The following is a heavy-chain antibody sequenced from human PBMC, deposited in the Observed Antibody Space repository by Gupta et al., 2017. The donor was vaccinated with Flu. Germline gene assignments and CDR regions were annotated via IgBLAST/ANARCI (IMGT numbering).Heavy chain of an antibody. CDR3: ARAKVGASPFDY. Sequence: VQLQASGPGLGKPSQTLSLTCTVSGASITRGSYYWSWIRQPAGKGLEWIGRIYTSGSTNYNPSLKSRVTMSVDTSKNQFSLNLSPVTAADTAVYYCARAKVGASPFDYWGQGTLVTVSS. J-gene: IGHJ4*02. D-gene: IGHD1-26*01. CDR2: IYTSGST. CDR1: GASITRGSYY. V-gene: IGHV4-61*02.